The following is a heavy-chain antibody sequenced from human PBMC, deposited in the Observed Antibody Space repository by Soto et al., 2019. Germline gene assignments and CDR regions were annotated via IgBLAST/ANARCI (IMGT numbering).Heavy chain of an antibody. Sequence: GGSLRLSCAASVFTFSSYAMHWVRQAPGKGLEWVAVISYDGSNKYYADSVKGRFTISRDNSKNTLYLQMNSLRAEDTAVYYCARDPLWGTAMVLWYFDLWGRGILVTVS. D-gene: IGHD5-18*01. CDR1: VFTFSSYA. V-gene: IGHV3-30-3*01. CDR2: ISYDGSNK. J-gene: IGHJ2*01. CDR3: ARDPLWGTAMVLWYFDL.